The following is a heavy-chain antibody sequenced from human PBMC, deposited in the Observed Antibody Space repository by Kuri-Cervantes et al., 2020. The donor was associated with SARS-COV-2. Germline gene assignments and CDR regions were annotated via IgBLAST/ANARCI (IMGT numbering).Heavy chain of an antibody. CDR2: FDPEDGET. V-gene: IGHV1-24*01. CDR3: ARVGLDIVVVVAATLSEYYFDY. Sequence: ASVKVSCKVSGYTLTELSMHWVRQAPGKGLEWMGGFDPEDGETIYAQKFQGRVTMTEDTSTDTAYMELSSLRAEDTAVYYCARVGLDIVVVVAATLSEYYFDYWGQGTLVTVSS. D-gene: IGHD2-15*01. CDR1: GYTLTELS. J-gene: IGHJ4*02.